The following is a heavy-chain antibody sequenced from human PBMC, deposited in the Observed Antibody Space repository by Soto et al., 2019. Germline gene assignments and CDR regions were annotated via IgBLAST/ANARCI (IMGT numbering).Heavy chain of an antibody. CDR3: AKPDGATYNGRQ. J-gene: IGHJ4*02. D-gene: IGHD1-1*01. CDR2: ISSSGGST. CDR1: GFTFNHNS. V-gene: IGHV3-23*01. Sequence: DVQLLESGGSLVQPGGSLRLSCAASGFTFNHNSMSWVRQAPGKGLEWVSAISSSGGSTYYADSAKGRFIISGDNSQNTLYLQVNSLRAEETAVDYCAKPDGATYNGRQGGQGTVVTVSS.